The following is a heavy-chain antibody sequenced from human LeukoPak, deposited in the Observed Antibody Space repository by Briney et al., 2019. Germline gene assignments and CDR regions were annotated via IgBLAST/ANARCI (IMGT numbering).Heavy chain of an antibody. V-gene: IGHV3-7*01. CDR2: IKLGGSEK. D-gene: IGHD6-6*01. Sequence: GGSLRLSCAAAGFTCSSYRMSWVRQAPGQGLEWVANIKLGGSEKDYVDSVKGRFTISKDNAKNSLYLQMNSLRAEDTAVYYCARVRWLIGASEGDYWGQGTLVTVSS. CDR3: ARVRWLIGASEGDY. CDR1: GFTCSSYR. J-gene: IGHJ4*02.